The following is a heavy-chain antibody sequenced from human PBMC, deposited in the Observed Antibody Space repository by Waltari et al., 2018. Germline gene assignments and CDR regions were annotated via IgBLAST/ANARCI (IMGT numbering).Heavy chain of an antibody. V-gene: IGHV1-24*01. J-gene: IGHJ4*02. Sequence: QVQLVQSGAEVKKPGASVKVSCKVSGYTLTALSMHWVRQPPGKGLEWMGGFDPEDGETIYAQKFQGRVTMTEDTSTDTAYMELSSLRSEDTAVYYCATDTSLGSGWTLDYWGQGTLVTVSS. CDR3: ATDTSLGSGWTLDY. CDR1: GYTLTALS. CDR2: FDPEDGET. D-gene: IGHD6-19*01.